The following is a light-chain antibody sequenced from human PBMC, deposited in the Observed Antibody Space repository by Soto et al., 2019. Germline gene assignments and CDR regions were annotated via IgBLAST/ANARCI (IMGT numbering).Light chain of an antibody. CDR2: GVS. V-gene: IGKV3-20*01. CDR3: QRYDDAPLT. Sequence: EIVLTQSPGTLSLSPGERATLSCRASQSGSDSYLAWYQQKPGQPPRLLIYGVSSRGYGIPDRFSGSGSGTDFTLTISRLEPEDIGTYYCQRYDDAPLTFGGGTKVDI. CDR1: QSGSDSY. J-gene: IGKJ4*01.